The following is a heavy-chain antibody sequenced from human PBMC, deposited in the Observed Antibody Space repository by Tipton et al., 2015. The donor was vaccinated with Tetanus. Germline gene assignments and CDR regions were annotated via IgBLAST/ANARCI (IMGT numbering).Heavy chain of an antibody. V-gene: IGHV3-33*01. CDR3: ARDLEGSGWYPNIDY. Sequence: SLRLSCAASGFTFSSYGMHWVRQAPGKGLEWVAVIWYDGSNKYYADSVKGRFTISRDNSKNTLYLQMNSLRAEDTAVYYCARDLEGSGWYPNIDYWGQGTLVTVSS. CDR2: IWYDGSNK. D-gene: IGHD6-19*01. J-gene: IGHJ4*02. CDR1: GFTFSSYG.